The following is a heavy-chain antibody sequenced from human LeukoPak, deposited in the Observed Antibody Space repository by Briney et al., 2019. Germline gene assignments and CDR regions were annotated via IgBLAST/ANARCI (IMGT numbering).Heavy chain of an antibody. D-gene: IGHD2-8*01. CDR3: ARELLMVYADAFDI. CDR2: ISSSGSTI. J-gene: IGHJ3*02. V-gene: IGHV3-48*03. Sequence: GGSLRLSCAASGFTFSSYEMNWVRQAPGKGLEWVSYISSSGSTIYYADSVKGRFTISRDNAKNSLYLQMNSLRAEDTAVYYCARELLMVYADAFDIWGQGTMVTVSS. CDR1: GFTFSSYE.